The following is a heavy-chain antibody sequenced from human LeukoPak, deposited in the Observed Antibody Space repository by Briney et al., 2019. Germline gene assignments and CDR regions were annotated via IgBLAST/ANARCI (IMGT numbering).Heavy chain of an antibody. CDR3: ARGVFSWYPQWLVGDAFDI. D-gene: IGHD6-19*01. J-gene: IGHJ3*02. CDR1: GYTFTSYD. V-gene: IGHV1-8*03. CDR2: MNPNSGNT. Sequence: GASVKVSCKASGYTFTSYDINWVRQATGQGLEWMGWMNPNSGNTGYAQKFQGRVTITRNTSISTAYMELSSLRSEDTAVYYCARGVFSWYPQWLVGDAFDIWGQGTMVTVSS.